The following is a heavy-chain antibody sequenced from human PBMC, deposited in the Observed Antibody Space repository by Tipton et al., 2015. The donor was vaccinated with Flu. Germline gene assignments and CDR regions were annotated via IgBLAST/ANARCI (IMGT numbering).Heavy chain of an antibody. V-gene: IGHV3-30*03. CDR1: GFTITSYY. CDR3: VREDNAFDI. CDR2: ILHDGSIE. J-gene: IGHJ3*02. D-gene: IGHD1-14*01. Sequence: SLRLSCAASGFTITSYYMHWVRQAPGKGLEWLTLILHDGSIEYYADSVKGRFTISRDTGTNTVYLQMTGLRVEDTAVYFCVREDNAFDIWGQGTMVTVSS.